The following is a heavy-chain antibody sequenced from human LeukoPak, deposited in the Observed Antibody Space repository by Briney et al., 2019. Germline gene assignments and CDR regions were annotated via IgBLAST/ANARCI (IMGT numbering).Heavy chain of an antibody. V-gene: IGHV4-39*01. Sequence: SDTLPLPCTVSGGSIRSSSYYWGWIRQPPGKGLEWIGSIDYSGSTYYNPSLKSRVTISVDTSKNQFSLKLSSVTAADTAVYYCARLGFYGLTDYWGQGTLVTVSS. CDR1: GGSIRSSSYY. D-gene: IGHD2/OR15-2a*01. CDR2: IDYSGST. CDR3: ARLGFYGLTDY. J-gene: IGHJ4*02.